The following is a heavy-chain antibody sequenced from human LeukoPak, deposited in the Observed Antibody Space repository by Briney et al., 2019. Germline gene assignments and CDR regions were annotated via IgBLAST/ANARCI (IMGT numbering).Heavy chain of an antibody. CDR2: IIPIFGTA. Sequence: SVKVSCKASGGTFSSYAISWVRQAPGQGLEWMGGIIPIFGTANYAQKLQGRVTMTTDTSTSTAYMELRSLRSDDTAVYYCARVGQQLVVLYYYYYMDVWGKGTTVTVSS. V-gene: IGHV1-69*05. CDR1: GGTFSSYA. D-gene: IGHD6-13*01. CDR3: ARVGQQLVVLYYYYYMDV. J-gene: IGHJ6*03.